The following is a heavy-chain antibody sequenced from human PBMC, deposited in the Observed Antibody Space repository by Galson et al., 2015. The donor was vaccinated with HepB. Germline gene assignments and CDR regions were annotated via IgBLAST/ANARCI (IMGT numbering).Heavy chain of an antibody. CDR3: ARGEAGIVAVPAALDAFDI. Sequence: SVKVSCKASDYTFTSYGISWVRQAPGQGLEWMGWISAYNGNTNYAQKLQGRVTMTTDTSTGTAYMELWSLRSDDTAVYYCARGEAGIVAVPAALDAFDIWGQGTMVTVAS. D-gene: IGHD2-2*01. V-gene: IGHV1-18*04. CDR2: ISAYNGNT. J-gene: IGHJ3*02. CDR1: DYTFTSYG.